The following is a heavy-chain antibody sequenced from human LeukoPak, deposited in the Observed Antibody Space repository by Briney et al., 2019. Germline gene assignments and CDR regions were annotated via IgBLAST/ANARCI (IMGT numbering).Heavy chain of an antibody. CDR3: VNQISGWVY. V-gene: IGHV3-64D*06. D-gene: IGHD6-19*01. CDR1: GFTFSTLP. CDR2: SSSNGGST. Sequence: GESLKISCKGSGFTFSTLPMHWVRQAPGKGLEYASGSSSNGGSTYYADSVKGRFTISRDNSKNTLYLQMSSLRPEDTAVYYCVNQISGWVYWGQGTLVTVSS. J-gene: IGHJ4*02.